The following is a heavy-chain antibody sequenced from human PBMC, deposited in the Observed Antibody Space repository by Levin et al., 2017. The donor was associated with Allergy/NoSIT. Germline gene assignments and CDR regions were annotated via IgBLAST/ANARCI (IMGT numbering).Heavy chain of an antibody. CDR1: GFTFSSYG. Sequence: QAGGSLRLSCAASGFTFSSYGMNWARQAPGKGLEWVASMNADGSEKYYVDSVKGRFTISRDNAKNSLYVQMNSLRAEDTAMYYCARIGSGSSRDHWGQGTLVIVSS. D-gene: IGHD6-25*01. CDR3: ARIGSGSSRDH. J-gene: IGHJ5*02. V-gene: IGHV3-7*01. CDR2: MNADGSEK.